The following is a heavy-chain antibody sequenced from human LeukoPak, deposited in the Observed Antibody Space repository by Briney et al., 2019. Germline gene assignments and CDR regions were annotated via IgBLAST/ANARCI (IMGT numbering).Heavy chain of an antibody. CDR3: ARLMNIAAADF. V-gene: IGHV4-59*08. CDR2: IYYSGSS. D-gene: IGHD6-13*01. Sequence: PSETLSLTCTVSGGSITSYYWSWIRQPPGKGLEWIGYIYYSGSSNYNPSLKSRVTISVDTFKNQFSLKLTSVTAADTAVYYCARLMNIAAADFWGQGTLVTVSS. CDR1: GGSITSYY. J-gene: IGHJ4*02.